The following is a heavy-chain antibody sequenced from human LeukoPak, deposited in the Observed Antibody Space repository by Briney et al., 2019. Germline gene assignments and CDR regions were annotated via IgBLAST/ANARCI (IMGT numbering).Heavy chain of an antibody. CDR3: ARDRVYCSGGSCAPYFDY. CDR1: GFTFSSYG. D-gene: IGHD2-15*01. Sequence: GGSLRLSCAASGFTFSSYGMHWVRQAPGKGLERVAVIWYDGSNKYYADSVKGRFTISRDNSKNTLYLQMNSLRAEDTAVYYCARDRVYCSGGSCAPYFDYWGQGTLVTVSS. CDR2: IWYDGSNK. V-gene: IGHV3-33*01. J-gene: IGHJ4*02.